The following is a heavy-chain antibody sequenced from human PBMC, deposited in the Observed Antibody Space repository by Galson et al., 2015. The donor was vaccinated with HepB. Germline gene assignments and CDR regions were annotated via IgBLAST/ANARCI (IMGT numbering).Heavy chain of an antibody. V-gene: IGHV1-18*04. Sequence: SVKVSCKASGYTFDSYGVSWVRQAPGQGLEWMGWMSGYNGDTYYAEKFRGRIPMSTDASTNTAYMELRSLRSDDTALYYCARYLVVVEADGDKQSSGYFDYWGQGSLVTVSS. J-gene: IGHJ4*02. CDR2: MSGYNGDT. CDR3: ARYLVVVEADGDKQSSGYFDY. CDR1: GYTFDSYG. D-gene: IGHD4/OR15-4a*01.